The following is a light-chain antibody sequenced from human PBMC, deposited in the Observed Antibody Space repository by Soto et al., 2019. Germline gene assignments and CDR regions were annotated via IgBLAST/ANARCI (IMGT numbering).Light chain of an antibody. CDR2: DNS. V-gene: IGLV1-44*01. J-gene: IGLJ7*01. CDR1: SSNVPSNY. Sequence: QSVLTQPPSASGTPGQRVTISCSGSSSNVPSNYVNWYQQVPGTAPKLLIYDNSQRPSGIPDRFSGSKSGTSASLAISGLQSDDEADYYCAAWDDRLNGVVFGGGTQLTVL. CDR3: AAWDDRLNGVV.